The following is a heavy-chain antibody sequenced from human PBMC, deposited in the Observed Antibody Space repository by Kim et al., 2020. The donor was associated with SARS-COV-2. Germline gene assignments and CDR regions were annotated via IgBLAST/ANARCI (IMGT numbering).Heavy chain of an antibody. J-gene: IGHJ6*02. Sequence: GGSLRLSCAASGFTFSSYGMHWVRQAPGKGLEWVAVIWYDGSNKYYADSVKGRFTISRDNSKNTLYLQMNSLRAEDTAVYYCARDRYYDILTGYPLYGMDVWGQGTTVTVSS. CDR3: ARDRYYDILTGYPLYGMDV. D-gene: IGHD3-9*01. V-gene: IGHV3-33*01. CDR1: GFTFSSYG. CDR2: IWYDGSNK.